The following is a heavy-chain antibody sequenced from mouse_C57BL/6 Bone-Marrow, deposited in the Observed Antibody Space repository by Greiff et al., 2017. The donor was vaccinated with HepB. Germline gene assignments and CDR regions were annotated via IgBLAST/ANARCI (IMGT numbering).Heavy chain of an antibody. Sequence: EVQLQQSGAELVRPGASVKLSCTASGFNIKDDYMHWVKQRPEQGLEWIGWIDPENGDTEYASKFQGKATITADTSSNTAYLQLSSLTSEDTAVYYCTRPNYYGSSSYYFDYWGQGTTLTVSS. J-gene: IGHJ2*01. CDR3: TRPNYYGSSSYYFDY. CDR2: IDPENGDT. CDR1: GFNIKDDY. V-gene: IGHV14-4*01. D-gene: IGHD1-1*01.